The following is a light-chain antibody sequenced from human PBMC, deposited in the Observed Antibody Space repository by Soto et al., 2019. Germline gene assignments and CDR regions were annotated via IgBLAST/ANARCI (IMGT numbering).Light chain of an antibody. CDR3: QQYKNNLT. J-gene: IGKJ3*01. CDR1: QSISTW. Sequence: DLPMTQSPSTLSASVGDRVTITCRASQSISTWLAWYQQKPGKAPKVLIYGASSLESGVPSRFSGSGSGTEFTLTISSLQPDDFATYYCQQYKNNLTFGPGTKVDIK. CDR2: GAS. V-gene: IGKV1-5*01.